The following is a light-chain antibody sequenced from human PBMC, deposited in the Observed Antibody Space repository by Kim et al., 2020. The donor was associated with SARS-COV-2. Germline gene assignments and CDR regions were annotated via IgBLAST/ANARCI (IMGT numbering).Light chain of an antibody. Sequence: ASVGDRVTITCRVSQDINTWLGWYQQKPGKAPKLLIYGASKLQSGVPSRFSGSGSGTDFTLTISRLQPDDCATYYCQQANSFPPWTFGQGTKLEIK. CDR1: QDINTW. CDR3: QQANSFPPWT. J-gene: IGKJ1*01. V-gene: IGKV1-12*01. CDR2: GAS.